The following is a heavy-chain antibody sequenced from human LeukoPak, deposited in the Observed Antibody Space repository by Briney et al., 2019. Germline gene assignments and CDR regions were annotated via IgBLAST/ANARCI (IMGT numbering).Heavy chain of an antibody. D-gene: IGHD5-18*01. CDR1: GSTVSTNY. CDR2: VYMGGTT. J-gene: IGHJ4*02. CDR3: ARGLLRDGYTYTYSFDY. V-gene: IGHV3-66*01. Sequence: SGGSLRLSCAASGSTVSTNYMNWVRQAPGKGLEWVSVVYMGGTTYYADSVKGRFTISRDSTKNTIYLQMNNLRAEDTAVYYCARGLLRDGYTYTYSFDYWGQGALVTVSS.